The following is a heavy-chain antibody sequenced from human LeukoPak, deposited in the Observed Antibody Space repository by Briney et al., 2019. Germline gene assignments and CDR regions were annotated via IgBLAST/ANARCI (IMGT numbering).Heavy chain of an antibody. D-gene: IGHD3-3*01. V-gene: IGHV1-2*02. J-gene: IGHJ6*03. CDR2: INPNSSST. CDR3: ASSLFRFLEWSYRSYYYYYMDV. Sequence: ASVKVSCKASGYTFTDYYFHWVRQAPGQGLEWVGWINPNSSSTNYAQKIQRRLTMTRDTSISTAYMELSRLRSEDTAVYCCASSLFRFLEWSYRSYYYYYMDVWGKGTTVTVSS. CDR1: GYTFTDYY.